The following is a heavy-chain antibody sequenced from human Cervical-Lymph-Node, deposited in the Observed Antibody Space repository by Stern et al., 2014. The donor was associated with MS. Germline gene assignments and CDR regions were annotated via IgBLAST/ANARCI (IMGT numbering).Heavy chain of an antibody. CDR2: IYWGDDK. D-gene: IGHD3-3*01. V-gene: IGHV2-5*02. CDR1: GFSLNTDGLG. Sequence: QITLKESGPTLVKPTQTLTLTCTFSGFSLNTDGLGVGWIRQPPGKALEWLAPIYWGDDKRYSPSLTNRLTITKDTSKNQVFLTMTNMDPVDTATYFCAHGSDYWSAHPDYWGQGIPVTVSS. CDR3: AHGSDYWSAHPDY. J-gene: IGHJ4*02.